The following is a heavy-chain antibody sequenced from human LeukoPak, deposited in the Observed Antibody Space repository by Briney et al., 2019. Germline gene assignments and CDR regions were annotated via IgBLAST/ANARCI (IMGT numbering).Heavy chain of an antibody. V-gene: IGHV4-39*07. CDR3: ARDSPPAYCSSGSCYFDS. J-gene: IGHJ4*02. Sequence: SETLSLTCTVSGGSISSYYWGWIRQPPGKGLEWIGSIYYSGSTYYNPSLKSRVTISVDTSKNQFSLKLSSVIAADTAVYYCARDSPPAYCSSGSCYFDSWGQGTLVTVSS. D-gene: IGHD2-15*01. CDR1: GGSISSYY. CDR2: IYYSGST.